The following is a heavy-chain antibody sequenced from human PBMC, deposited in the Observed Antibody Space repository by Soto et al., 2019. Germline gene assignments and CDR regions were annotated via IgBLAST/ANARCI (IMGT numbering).Heavy chain of an antibody. D-gene: IGHD1-26*01. CDR2: VSKDGTTQ. CDR3: ANHPGWAYTGTFSDY. CDR1: GFPFSDYG. V-gene: IGHV3-30*18. Sequence: GGSLRLSCAASGFPFSDYGMHWVRQAPGKGLDWVAVVSKDGTTQYYADSVKGRFTISRDNSKNTLYLQMNSLRVEDTAVYYCANHPGWAYTGTFSDYWGQGTLVTVSS. J-gene: IGHJ4*02.